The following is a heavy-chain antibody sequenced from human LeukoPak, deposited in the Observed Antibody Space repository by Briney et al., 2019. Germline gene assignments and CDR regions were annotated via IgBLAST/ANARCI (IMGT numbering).Heavy chain of an antibody. V-gene: IGHV3-7*01. J-gene: IGHJ4*02. CDR3: ARGSSGWSFDY. CDR1: GFTFTTYW. CDR2: IKQDGTEK. D-gene: IGHD6-19*01. Sequence: GGSLRLFCAASGFTFTTYWMSWVRQAPGKGLEWVANIKQDGTEKYYVDSVKGRFTISRDNAKNSLYLQMNSLRAEDTAVYYCARGSSGWSFDYWGQGTLVTVSS.